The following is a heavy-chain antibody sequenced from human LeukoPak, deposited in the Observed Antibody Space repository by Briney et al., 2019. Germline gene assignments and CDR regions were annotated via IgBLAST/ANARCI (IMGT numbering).Heavy chain of an antibody. Sequence: PGRSLRLSCAASGFTLRSYGMHWVRQAPGEGLEWVAVIWHDGSVLDYSESVKGRFTVSRDNRKNTLYLQMDSLGVEDTAVYYCARDRGQDDPIDIWGQGTLVTVSS. CDR2: IWHDGSVL. D-gene: IGHD3-10*01. CDR1: GFTLRSYG. V-gene: IGHV3-33*01. J-gene: IGHJ4*02. CDR3: ARDRGQDDPIDI.